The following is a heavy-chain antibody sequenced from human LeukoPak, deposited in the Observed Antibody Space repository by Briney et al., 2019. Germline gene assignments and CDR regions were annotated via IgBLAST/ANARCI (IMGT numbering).Heavy chain of an antibody. CDR1: GYTFTSYG. J-gene: IGHJ3*02. Sequence: SVKVSCKASGYTFTSYGVSWVRQAPGQGLEWMGRIIPIFGIANYAQKFQGRVTITADKSTSTAYMELSSLRSEDTAVYYCASRYCGGDCYPTRHLDIWGQGTMVTVSS. V-gene: IGHV1-69*04. CDR2: IIPIFGIA. D-gene: IGHD2-21*02. CDR3: ASRYCGGDCYPTRHLDI.